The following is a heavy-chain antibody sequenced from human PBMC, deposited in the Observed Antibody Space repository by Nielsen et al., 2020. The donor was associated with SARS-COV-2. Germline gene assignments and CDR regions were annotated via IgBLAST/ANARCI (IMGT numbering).Heavy chain of an antibody. Sequence: WVRQAPGQGLEWMGIINPSGGSTSYTQKFQGRVTMTRDTSTSTVYMELSSLRSEDTAVYYCARGPGSYYDFWSGSLDYNWFDPWGQGTLVTSPQ. CDR2: INPSGGST. CDR3: ARGPGSYYDFWSGSLDYNWFDP. V-gene: IGHV1-46*01. D-gene: IGHD3-3*01. J-gene: IGHJ5*02.